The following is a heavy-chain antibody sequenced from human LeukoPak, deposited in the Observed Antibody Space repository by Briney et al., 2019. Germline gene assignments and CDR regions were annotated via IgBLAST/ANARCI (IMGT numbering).Heavy chain of an antibody. J-gene: IGHJ5*02. D-gene: IGHD3-10*01. CDR3: ARDTSYGSGSYYKYNWFDP. CDR1: GGSISSYY. CDR2: IYTSGST. V-gene: IGHV4-4*07. Sequence: SETLSLTCTVSGGSISSYYWSWIRQPAGKGLEWIGRIYTSGSTNYNPSLKSRVTISVDTSKNQFTLKLSSVTAADTAVYYCARDTSYGSGSYYKYNWFDPWGQGTLVTVSS.